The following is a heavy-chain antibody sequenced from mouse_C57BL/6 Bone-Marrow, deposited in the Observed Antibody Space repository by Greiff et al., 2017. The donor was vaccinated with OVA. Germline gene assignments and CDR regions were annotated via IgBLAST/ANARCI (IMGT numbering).Heavy chain of an antibody. CDR2: IDPSDSYT. Sequence: QVQLQQPGAELVKPGASVKLSCKASGYTFTSYWMQWVKQRPGQGLEWIGEIDPSDSYTNSNPKFKGKATLTVDTSSSTAYMQLSSLESEDSAVYYCARDGALGYWGQGTSVTVSS. J-gene: IGHJ4*01. CDR3: ARDGALGY. CDR1: GYTFTSYW. V-gene: IGHV1-50*01.